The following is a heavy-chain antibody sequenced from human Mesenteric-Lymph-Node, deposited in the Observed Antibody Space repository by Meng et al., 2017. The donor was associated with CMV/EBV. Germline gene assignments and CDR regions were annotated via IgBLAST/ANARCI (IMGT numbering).Heavy chain of an antibody. J-gene: IGHJ3*02. V-gene: IGHV3-9*01. CDR3: ARWGGASRRAFDI. CDR1: GFTFDEYA. D-gene: IGHD1-26*01. Sequence: SLKISCVASGFTFDEYAMHWVRQTPGKGLEWVSGITWNRGRIIYADSVKGRFTIYRYNAENSLYLQMNNLREEDTAIYYCARWGGASRRAFDIWGQGTTVTVSS. CDR2: ITWNRGRI.